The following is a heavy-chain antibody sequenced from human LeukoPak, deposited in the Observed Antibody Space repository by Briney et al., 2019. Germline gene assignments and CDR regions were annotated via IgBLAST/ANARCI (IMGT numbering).Heavy chain of an antibody. CDR3: VKSRHNCGSSLDY. CDR2: VRDTGTNT. D-gene: IGHD3-10*01. V-gene: IGHV3-23*01. J-gene: IGHJ4*02. Sequence: GGSLRLSCAASGFTFSYYAMSWVRQAPGKGLEWVSTVRDTGTNTDYSDSVKGRFTISRDNSKSTLYLQLHSLTAEDTAMYYCVKSRHNCGSSLDYWGQGSLVTVSS. CDR1: GFTFSYYA.